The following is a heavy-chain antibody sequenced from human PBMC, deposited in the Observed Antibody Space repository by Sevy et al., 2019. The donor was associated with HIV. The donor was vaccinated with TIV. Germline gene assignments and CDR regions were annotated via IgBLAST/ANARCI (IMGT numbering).Heavy chain of an antibody. CDR1: GYSFTSYW. CDR2: IYPGDSDT. D-gene: IGHD6-13*01. J-gene: IGHJ3*02. Sequence: GESLKISCKGSGYSFTSYWIGWVRQMPGKGLEWMGIIYPGDSDTRYSPSFQGQVTISADKSIGTAYLQWSSLKASDTAMYYSARRRITAAGDDAFEIWGQGTMVTVSS. V-gene: IGHV5-51*01. CDR3: ARRRITAAGDDAFEI.